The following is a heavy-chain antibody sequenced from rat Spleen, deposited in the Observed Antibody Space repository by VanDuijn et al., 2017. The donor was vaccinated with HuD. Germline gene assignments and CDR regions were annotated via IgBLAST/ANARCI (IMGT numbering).Heavy chain of an antibody. CDR3: ARHDRNYWYFDF. V-gene: IGHV1-36*01. J-gene: IGHJ1*01. CDR1: GYTFTDYW. Sequence: QVQLLQSGAALVKPGASVKMSCKGSGYTFTDYWVTWVKQSHGKSLEWIGEIYPHSGVINFNKNLKGKATLTVDKSTNTAYMELGRLASDDSAIYYCARHDRNYWYFDFWGPGTMVTVSS. CDR2: IYPHSGVI.